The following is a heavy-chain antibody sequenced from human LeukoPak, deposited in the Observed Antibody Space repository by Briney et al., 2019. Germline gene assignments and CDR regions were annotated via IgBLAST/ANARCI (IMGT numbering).Heavy chain of an antibody. Sequence: GGSLRLSCAASGFTVSSNYMSWVRQAPGKGLEWVGRIKSKTDGGTTDYAAPVKGRFTISRDDSKNTLYLQMNSLKTEDTAGYYCTTAYSSETMLDAFDIWGQGTMVTVSS. CDR1: GFTVSSNY. CDR3: TTAYSSETMLDAFDI. V-gene: IGHV3-15*01. CDR2: IKSKTDGGTT. J-gene: IGHJ3*02. D-gene: IGHD4-11*01.